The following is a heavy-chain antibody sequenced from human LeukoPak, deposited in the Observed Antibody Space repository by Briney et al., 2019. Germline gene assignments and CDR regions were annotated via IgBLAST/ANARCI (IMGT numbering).Heavy chain of an antibody. D-gene: IGHD6-6*01. CDR3: ARDSASIAARLADY. CDR2: ISSSGSTI. J-gene: IGHJ4*02. V-gene: IGHV3-11*04. CDR1: GFTFSDYY. Sequence: GGSLRLSCAASGFTFSDYYMSWIRQAPGKGLGWVSYISSSGSTIYYADSVKGRFTISRDNAKNSLYLQMNSLRAEDTAVYYCARDSASIAARLADYWGQGTLVTVSS.